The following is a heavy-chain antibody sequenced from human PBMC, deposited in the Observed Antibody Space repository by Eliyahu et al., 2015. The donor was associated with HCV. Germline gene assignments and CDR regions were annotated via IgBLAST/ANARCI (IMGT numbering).Heavy chain of an antibody. CDR2: IHYSGST. V-gene: IGHV4-59*01. D-gene: IGHD6-19*01. J-gene: IGHJ5*02. Sequence: QVQLQESGPGLVKPSETLSLTCTVXGCPIXPXCWTWIRXPPGKGLEWIGYIHYSGSTNYXPSLKSRXTISVDTXKNQFSLNLTSVTAADTAVYYCASGGGGIAVAGTGGWFDPWGQGTLVTVSS. CDR3: ASGGGGIAVAGTGGWFDP. CDR1: GCPIXPXC.